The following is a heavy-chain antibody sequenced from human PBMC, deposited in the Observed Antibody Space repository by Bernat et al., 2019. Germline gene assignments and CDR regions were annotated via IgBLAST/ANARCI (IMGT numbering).Heavy chain of an antibody. D-gene: IGHD2-15*01. V-gene: IGHV4-39*01. Sequence: QVQLQESGPGLVEPSETLSLTCTVSGGSISSYSYYWAWMRQPPGKGLEWIGSVYYSGSTYYNPSLKSRVTISVDTPENQFSLKLRSVTATDTAVYYCARHSSLVVASTNWFDPWGQGTLVTVSS. CDR2: VYYSGST. CDR3: ARHSSLVVASTNWFDP. J-gene: IGHJ5*02. CDR1: GGSISSYSYY.